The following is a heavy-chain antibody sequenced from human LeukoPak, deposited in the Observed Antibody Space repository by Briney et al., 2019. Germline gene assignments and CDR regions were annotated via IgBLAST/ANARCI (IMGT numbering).Heavy chain of an antibody. CDR1: GGSISSSSYY. CDR2: IYYSGST. CDR3: ASIHGPARAFDI. D-gene: IGHD2-2*02. J-gene: IGHJ3*02. Sequence: SETLSLTCTVSGGSISSSSYYWGWIRQPPGKGLEWIGSIYYSGSTYYNPSLKSRVTISVDTSKNQFSLKLSSVTAADTAVYYCASIHGPARAFDIWGQGTMVTVSS. V-gene: IGHV4-39*01.